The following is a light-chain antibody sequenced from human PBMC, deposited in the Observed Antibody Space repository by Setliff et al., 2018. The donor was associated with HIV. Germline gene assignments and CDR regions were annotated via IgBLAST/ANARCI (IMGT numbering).Light chain of an antibody. CDR2: DAS. J-gene: IGKJ4*01. CDR3: QQFNVYPLT. V-gene: IGKV1-13*02. CDR1: QDIGSA. Sequence: AVQLTQSPTSLSASIRDRVAIACRASQDIGSAVAWYQQKPGEGPKLLIYDASTLGRGVPSRFRGTGSGTDFTLTISSLQPEDFATYYCQQFNVYPLTFGGGTKVDIK.